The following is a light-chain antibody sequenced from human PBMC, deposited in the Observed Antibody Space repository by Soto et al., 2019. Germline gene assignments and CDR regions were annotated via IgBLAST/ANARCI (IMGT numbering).Light chain of an antibody. Sequence: IVMPKTTAPLSVCPGGTATLSCRASQSVSSYLAWYQQKPGQAPRLLIFGASTRATGIPARFSGSGSGTEFTLTISSLQSEDFAVYYCQQYNNWPAITFGQGTRLE. CDR1: QSVSSY. V-gene: IGKV3D-15*01. CDR3: QQYNNWPAIT. CDR2: GAS. J-gene: IGKJ5*01.